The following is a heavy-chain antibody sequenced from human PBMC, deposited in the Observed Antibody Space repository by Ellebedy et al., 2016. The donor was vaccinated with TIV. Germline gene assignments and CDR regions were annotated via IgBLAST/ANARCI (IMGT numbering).Heavy chain of an antibody. CDR3: ARDFGFGVVIMDFDY. V-gene: IGHV1-2*02. D-gene: IGHD3-3*01. J-gene: IGHJ4*02. CDR2: INPNSGGT. CDR1: GYTFTGHY. Sequence: ASVKVSXXASGYTFTGHYMHWVRQPPGQRLEWMGWINPNSGGTNYAQKFQGRVTMTRDTSISTAYMELSRLRSDDTAVYYCARDFGFGVVIMDFDYWGQGTLVAVSS.